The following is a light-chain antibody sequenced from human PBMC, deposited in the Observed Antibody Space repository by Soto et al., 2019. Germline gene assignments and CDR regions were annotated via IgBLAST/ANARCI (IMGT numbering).Light chain of an antibody. J-gene: IGKJ2*01. CDR2: QAS. Sequence: DIQMTQSPGSLSASVGDRVTITCRASQSITKNLNWYQYKPGKAPELLIYQASDSQVGVPSRFSGSGSGTDFTLIISGLQPEDFATYFCQQSYSSPYTFGQGTKEEIK. CDR1: QSITKN. V-gene: IGKV1-39*01. CDR3: QQSYSSPYT.